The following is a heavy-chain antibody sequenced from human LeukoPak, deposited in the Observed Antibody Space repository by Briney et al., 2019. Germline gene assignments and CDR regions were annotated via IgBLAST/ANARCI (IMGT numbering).Heavy chain of an antibody. D-gene: IGHD1-14*01. CDR2: ICGDGSCT. CDR1: GFTFDDYA. Sequence: PGGSPRLSCAASGFTFDDYAMHWVRQAPGKGLEWVSLICGDGSCTYYADSVKGRFTISRDNSKNFLCLQMNSLRTEDTALYYCVKDRTEYFHDWGQGTLVTVSS. J-gene: IGHJ1*01. V-gene: IGHV3-43*02. CDR3: VKDRTEYFHD.